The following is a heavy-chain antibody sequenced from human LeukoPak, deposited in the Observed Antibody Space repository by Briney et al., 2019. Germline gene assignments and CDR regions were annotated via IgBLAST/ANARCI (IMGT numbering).Heavy chain of an antibody. J-gene: IGHJ4*02. Sequence: ASVKVSCKASGYTFTGYYMHWVRQAPGQGLEWMGRTNPNSGGTNYAQKFQGRVTMTRDTSISTAYMELSRLRSDDTAVYYCARGDSLSYYYDSSDVAFDYWGQGTLVTVSS. CDR1: GYTFTGYY. D-gene: IGHD3-22*01. CDR2: TNPNSGGT. V-gene: IGHV1-2*06. CDR3: ARGDSLSYYYDSSDVAFDY.